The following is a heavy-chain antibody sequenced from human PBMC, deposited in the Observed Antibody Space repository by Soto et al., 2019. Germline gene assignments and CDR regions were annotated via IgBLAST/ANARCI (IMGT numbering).Heavy chain of an antibody. CDR1: GFTFDDYT. J-gene: IGHJ6*02. CDR2: ISWDGGST. Sequence: GGSLRLSCAASGFTFDDYTMHWVRQAPGKGLEWVSLISWDGGSTYYADSVKGRFTISRDNSKNTLYLQMNSLRTEDTALYYCAKDYYGSGSYFSNYYYGMDVWGQGTTVTVSS. D-gene: IGHD3-10*01. CDR3: AKDYYGSGSYFSNYYYGMDV. V-gene: IGHV3-43*01.